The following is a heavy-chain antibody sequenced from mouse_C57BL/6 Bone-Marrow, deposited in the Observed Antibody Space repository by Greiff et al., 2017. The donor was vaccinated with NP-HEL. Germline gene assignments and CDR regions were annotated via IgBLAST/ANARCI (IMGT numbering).Heavy chain of an antibody. D-gene: IGHD1-1*01. V-gene: IGHV1-50*01. CDR1: GYTFTSYW. CDR3: ARAEYYGLDFDY. Sequence: QVQLKQPGAELVKPGASVKLSCKASGYTFTSYWMQWVKQRPGQGLEWIGEIDPSDSYTNYNQKFKGKATLTVETSSSTAYMQLSSLTSEDSAVYYCARAEYYGLDFDYWGQGTTLTVSS. J-gene: IGHJ2*01. CDR2: IDPSDSYT.